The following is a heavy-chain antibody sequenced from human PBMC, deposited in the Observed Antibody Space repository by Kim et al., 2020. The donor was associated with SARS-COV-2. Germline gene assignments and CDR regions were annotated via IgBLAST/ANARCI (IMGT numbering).Heavy chain of an antibody. Sequence: GGSLRLSCAASGFTFSSYEMNWVRQAPGKGLEWVSYISSSGSTIYYADSVKGRFTISRDNAKNSLYLQMNSLRAEDTAVYYCARVVKMDWDYGSSLRRRDWYFDLWGRGTLVTVSS. J-gene: IGHJ2*01. D-gene: IGHD4-17*01. V-gene: IGHV3-48*03. CDR1: GFTFSSYE. CDR2: ISSSGSTI. CDR3: ARVVKMDWDYGSSLRRRDWYFDL.